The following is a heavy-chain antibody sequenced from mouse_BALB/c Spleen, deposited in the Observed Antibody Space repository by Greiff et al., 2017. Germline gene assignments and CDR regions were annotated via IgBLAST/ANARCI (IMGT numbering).Heavy chain of an antibody. CDR1: GFTFSSFG. Sequence: DVMLVESGGGLVQPGGSRKLSCAASGFTFSSFGMHWVRQAPEKGLEWVAYISSGSSTIYYADTVKGRFTISRDNPKNTLFLQMTSLRSEDTAMYYCARWHYGSSFDYWGQGTTLTVSS. CDR2: ISSGSSTI. J-gene: IGHJ2*01. V-gene: IGHV5-17*02. D-gene: IGHD1-1*01. CDR3: ARWHYGSSFDY.